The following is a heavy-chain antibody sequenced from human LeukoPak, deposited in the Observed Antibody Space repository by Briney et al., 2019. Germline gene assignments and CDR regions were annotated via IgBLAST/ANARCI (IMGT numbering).Heavy chain of an antibody. CDR1: GCTFSSYA. D-gene: IGHD5-12*01. J-gene: IGHJ4*02. V-gene: IGHV3-23*01. Sequence: GGSLRLSCAASGCTFSSYAMSWVRQAPGKGLEWVSAIRGSGCSTYYADSVKGRFTIPIDNSKNTLYLQMNSLRAEARAGYYFAKRGTIPSGYVNVGEDYFDYWGQGTLVTVSS. CDR2: IRGSGCST. CDR3: AKRGTIPSGYVNVGEDYFDY.